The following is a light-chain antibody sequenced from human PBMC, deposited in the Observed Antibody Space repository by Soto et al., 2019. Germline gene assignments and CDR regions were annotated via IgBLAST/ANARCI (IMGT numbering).Light chain of an antibody. CDR2: GAS. CDR3: QQYKNWPPWT. J-gene: IGKJ1*01. V-gene: IGKV3-15*01. CDR1: QSVSSK. Sequence: EIVMTQSPATLSVSPGERATLSCRASQSVSSKLAWYQQKPGQAPRLLIYGASTRATGIPARFSGSVSGTEFTLTISSLQSEDLAVYDGQQYKNWPPWTFGQGTKVDI.